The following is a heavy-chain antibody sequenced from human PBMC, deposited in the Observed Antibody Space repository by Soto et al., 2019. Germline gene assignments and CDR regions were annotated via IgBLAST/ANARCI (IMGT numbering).Heavy chain of an antibody. Sequence: SETLSLTCTVSNGSVSSGTYSWCWVRQPPGKGLEWIGYIYYSGTTYYTPSLKSRLTMSMDRANDHFSLNLTSVTAADTAVYFCARGHYYYGRDVWGQGITVTVSS. V-gene: IGHV4-30-2*01. CDR1: NGSVSSGTYS. J-gene: IGHJ6*02. CDR3: ARGHYYYGRDV. CDR2: IYYSGTT.